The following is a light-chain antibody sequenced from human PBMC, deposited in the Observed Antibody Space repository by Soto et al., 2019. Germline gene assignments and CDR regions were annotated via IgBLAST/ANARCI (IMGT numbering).Light chain of an antibody. J-gene: IGKJ4*01. CDR2: DTS. V-gene: IGKV3-11*01. CDR3: QQRTDWPT. Sequence: EIVLTQSPGTLSLSPGESATLSCRASQSVSHFLAWYQQKPGQAPRLLIYDTSSRATGIPGRFSGSGSGTDFTLTIDSLEPEDSEVYYCQQRTDWPTFGGGTKVEI. CDR1: QSVSHF.